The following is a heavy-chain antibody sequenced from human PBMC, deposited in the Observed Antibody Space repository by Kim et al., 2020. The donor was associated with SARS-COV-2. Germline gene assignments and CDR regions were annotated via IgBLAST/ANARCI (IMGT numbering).Heavy chain of an antibody. J-gene: IGHJ5*02. CDR3: TTDFYYDSSGYYYDNWFAP. D-gene: IGHD3-22*01. V-gene: IGHV3-15*01. CDR1: GFTFSNAW. Sequence: GGSLRLSCAASGFTFSNAWMSWVRQAPGKGLEWVGRIKSKTDGGTTDYAAPVKGRFTISRDDSKNTLYLQMNSLKTEDTAVYYCTTDFYYDSSGYYYDNWFAPWGQGTLVTVSS. CDR2: IKSKTDGGTT.